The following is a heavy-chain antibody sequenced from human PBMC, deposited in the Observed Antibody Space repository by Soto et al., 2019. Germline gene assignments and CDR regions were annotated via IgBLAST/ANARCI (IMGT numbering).Heavy chain of an antibody. V-gene: IGHV1-69*13. CDR2: IIPIFGTA. CDR1: GGTFSSYA. Sequence: SVKVSCKASGGTFSSYAISWVRQAPGQGLEWMGGIIPIFGTANYAQKFQGRVTITADESTSTAYMELSSLRSEDTAVYYCARDRRSGYDRIGSYYYYGMDVWGQGTTVTVSS. J-gene: IGHJ6*02. D-gene: IGHD5-12*01. CDR3: ARDRRSGYDRIGSYYYYGMDV.